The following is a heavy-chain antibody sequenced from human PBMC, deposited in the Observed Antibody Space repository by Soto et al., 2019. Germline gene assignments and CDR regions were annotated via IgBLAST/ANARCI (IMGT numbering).Heavy chain of an antibody. CDR2: IDPSDSYT. J-gene: IGHJ4*02. CDR3: ARVPSGYDSSGPRGYYFDY. CDR1: GYSFTSYW. V-gene: IGHV5-10-1*01. D-gene: IGHD3-22*01. Sequence: GESLKISCKGSGYSFTSYWISWVRQMPGKGLEWMGRIDPSDSYTNYSPSFQGHVTISADKSISTAYLQWSSLKASDTAMYYCARVPSGYDSSGPRGYYFDYWGQGTLVTVSS.